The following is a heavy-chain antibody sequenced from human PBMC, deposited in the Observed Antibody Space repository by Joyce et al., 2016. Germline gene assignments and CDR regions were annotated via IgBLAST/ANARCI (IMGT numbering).Heavy chain of an antibody. CDR3: ARDPPDIEVVPVAPTFDY. CDR1: GFSFSSHG. D-gene: IGHD2-2*01. V-gene: IGHV3-21*01. J-gene: IGHJ4*02. Sequence: ELQLVESGGGLVRPGGSLRLSCVGSGFSFSSHGMNWVRQAPGKGLEWISCSDSSSNYRYYTDSGRGRFTISRDNAKKSLYLQMNSLRDEDTAVYYCARDPPDIEVVPVAPTFDYWGQGTPVTVSS. CDR2: SDSSSNYR.